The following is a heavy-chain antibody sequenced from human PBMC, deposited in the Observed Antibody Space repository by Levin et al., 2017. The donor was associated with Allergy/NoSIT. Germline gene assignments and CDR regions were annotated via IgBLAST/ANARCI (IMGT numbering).Heavy chain of an antibody. CDR3: ARPGPQHALDV. V-gene: IGHV4-4*07. J-gene: IGHJ3*01. CDR1: GGSISSSY. Sequence: PSETLSLTCTVSGGSISSSYWSWIRQPAGKGLEWIGRIYASGSTSYNPSLNSRVTISLDTSKNQFSLKLISLTAADTAVYYCARPGPQHALDVWGPGTLVT. CDR2: IYASGST.